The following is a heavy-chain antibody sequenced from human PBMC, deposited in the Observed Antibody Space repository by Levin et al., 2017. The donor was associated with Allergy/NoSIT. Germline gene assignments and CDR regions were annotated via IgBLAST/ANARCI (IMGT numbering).Heavy chain of an antibody. Sequence: ETLSLTCAASGFTFSSYAMHWVRQAPGKGLEYVSAISSNGGSTYYANSVKGRFTISRDNSKNTLYLQMGSLRAEDMAVYYCARGTVYCSSTSCYRPYYYYGMDVWGQGTTVTVSS. CDR3: ARGTVYCSSTSCYRPYYYYGMDV. V-gene: IGHV3-64*01. CDR1: GFTFSSYA. D-gene: IGHD2-2*02. CDR2: ISSNGGST. J-gene: IGHJ6*02.